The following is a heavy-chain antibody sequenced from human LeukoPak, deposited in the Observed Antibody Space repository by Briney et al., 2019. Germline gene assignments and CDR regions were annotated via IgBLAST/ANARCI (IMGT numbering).Heavy chain of an antibody. D-gene: IGHD3-10*01. CDR2: ISGSGVIT. CDR3: AKDRVVLLWFGRKHGIDV. Sequence: GGSLRLSCAASGFTFSSYAMSWVRQAPGKGLEGGSAISGSGVITYYPDSVKGGFTISKDNSKNTLYLQMNSLRAEDTAVYYVAKDRVVLLWFGRKHGIDVWGQGTTVTVSS. V-gene: IGHV3-23*01. CDR1: GFTFSSYA. J-gene: IGHJ6*02.